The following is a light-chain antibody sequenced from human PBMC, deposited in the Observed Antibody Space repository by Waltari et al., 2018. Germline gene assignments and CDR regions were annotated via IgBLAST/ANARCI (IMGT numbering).Light chain of an antibody. Sequence: DIQMTQSPSSLSTSVGDRVTITCQASQDISNYLNWYQQKPGKAPKLLIYGSSNLETGVPSTFSGSGSGTDFTFTISSLQPEDIAIYYCQQYDSLPITFGQGTRLEI. V-gene: IGKV1-33*01. CDR2: GSS. CDR1: QDISNY. J-gene: IGKJ5*01. CDR3: QQYDSLPIT.